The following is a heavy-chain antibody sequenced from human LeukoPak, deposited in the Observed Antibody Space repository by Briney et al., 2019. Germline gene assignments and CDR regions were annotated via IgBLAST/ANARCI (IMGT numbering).Heavy chain of an antibody. V-gene: IGHV4-38-2*02. Sequence: PSETLSLTCTVSNYSISCGFYWGWIRQPPGKGLEWIASIYHSGSTYINPSLKSRVTISMDTSKNNFSLRLNSVTAADTAAYFCAKAHNWNYWFDPWGQGTLVTVSS. CDR2: IYHSGST. CDR1: NYSISCGFY. CDR3: AKAHNWNYWFDP. J-gene: IGHJ5*02. D-gene: IGHD1-7*01.